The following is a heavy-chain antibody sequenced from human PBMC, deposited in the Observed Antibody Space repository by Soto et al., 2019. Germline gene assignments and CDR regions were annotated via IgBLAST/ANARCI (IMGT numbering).Heavy chain of an antibody. D-gene: IGHD4-17*01. V-gene: IGHV4-39*02. CDR2: IYYSGTT. Sequence: SETLSLTCTVSGDSISSSGYYWGWIRQPPGKGLEWIGSIYYSGTTYYSPSLESRVAISVDTSRNQFSLKLSSVTAADTAVYYCARVSLGDYYYFDYWGQGTLVTVSS. CDR3: ARVSLGDYYYFDY. CDR1: GDSISSSGYY. J-gene: IGHJ4*02.